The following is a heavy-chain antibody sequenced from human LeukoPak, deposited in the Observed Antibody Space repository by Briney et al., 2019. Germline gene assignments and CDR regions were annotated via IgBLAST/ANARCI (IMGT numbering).Heavy chain of an antibody. D-gene: IGHD2-2*01. J-gene: IGHJ5*02. Sequence: SETLSLTCTVSGGPISSSSYYWGWNRQPPGKGLEWIGSIYYSGSTYYNPSLKSRVTISVDTSKNQFSLKLSSVTAADTAVYYCAREACSSTSCYLGSWFDPWGQGTLVTVSS. V-gene: IGHV4-39*07. CDR3: AREACSSTSCYLGSWFDP. CDR1: GGPISSSSYY. CDR2: IYYSGST.